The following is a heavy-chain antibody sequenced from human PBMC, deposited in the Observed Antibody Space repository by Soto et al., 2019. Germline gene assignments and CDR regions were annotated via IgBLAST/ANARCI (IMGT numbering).Heavy chain of an antibody. CDR1: GYTFTSYG. V-gene: IGHV1-18*01. D-gene: IGHD1-7*01. CDR2: ISAYNGNT. CDR3: AREGESITGTTIFDY. Sequence: ASVKVSCKASGYTFTSYGISWVRQAPGQGLEWMGWISAYNGNTNYARKLQGRVTMTTDTSTSTAYMELRSLRSDDTAVYYCAREGESITGTTIFDYWGQGTLVTVSS. J-gene: IGHJ4*02.